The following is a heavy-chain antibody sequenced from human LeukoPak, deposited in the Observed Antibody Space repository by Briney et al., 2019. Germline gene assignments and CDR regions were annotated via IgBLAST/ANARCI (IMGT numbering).Heavy chain of an antibody. CDR2: IRYDGSNK. CDR1: GFTFSSYG. J-gene: IGHJ4*02. CDR3: ATQQLVLDYFDY. Sequence: PGGSLRLSCAASGFTFSSYGMHWVRQAPGKGLEWVAFIRYDGSNKYYADSVKGRFTISRDNSKNTLYLQMNSLRAEDTAVYYCATQQLVLDYFDYWGQGTLVTVSS. D-gene: IGHD6-13*01. V-gene: IGHV3-30*02.